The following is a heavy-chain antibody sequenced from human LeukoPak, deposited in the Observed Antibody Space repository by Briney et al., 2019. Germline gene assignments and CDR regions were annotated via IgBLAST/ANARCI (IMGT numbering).Heavy chain of an antibody. Sequence: GGSLRLSCAASGFTFSSYWMSWVRQAPGKGLERVANIKQDGSEKYYVDSVKGRFTISRDNAKNSLYLQMNSLRAEDTAVYYCAKLGSMIVVEGAFDIWGQGTMVTVSS. J-gene: IGHJ3*02. CDR2: IKQDGSEK. CDR3: AKLGSMIVVEGAFDI. CDR1: GFTFSSYW. D-gene: IGHD3-22*01. V-gene: IGHV3-7*03.